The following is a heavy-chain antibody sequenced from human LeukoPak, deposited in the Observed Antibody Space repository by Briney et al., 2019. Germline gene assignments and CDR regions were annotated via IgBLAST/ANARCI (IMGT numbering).Heavy chain of an antibody. CDR3: AKDPYRIAVAGTGPDY. Sequence: TGGSLRLSCAASGFTFSSYGMHWVRQAPGKGLEWVAFIRSDGSNKYYADSVKGRFTISRDNSKNTLYLQMNSLRAEDTAVYYCAKDPYRIAVAGTGPDYWGQGTLVTVSS. CDR2: IRSDGSNK. V-gene: IGHV3-30*02. CDR1: GFTFSSYG. D-gene: IGHD6-19*01. J-gene: IGHJ4*02.